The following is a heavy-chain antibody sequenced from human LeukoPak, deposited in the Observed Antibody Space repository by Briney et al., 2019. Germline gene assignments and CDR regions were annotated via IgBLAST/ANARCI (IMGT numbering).Heavy chain of an antibody. V-gene: IGHV3-21*01. J-gene: IGHJ5*02. Sequence: GGSLRLSCAASGFTLSSYSMNWVRQAPGKGLEWVSSISSSSSYIYYADSVKGRFTISRDNAKNSLYLQMNSLRAEDTAVYYCARDNGDYWFDPWGQGTLVTVSS. CDR1: GFTLSSYS. D-gene: IGHD4-17*01. CDR2: ISSSSSYI. CDR3: ARDNGDYWFDP.